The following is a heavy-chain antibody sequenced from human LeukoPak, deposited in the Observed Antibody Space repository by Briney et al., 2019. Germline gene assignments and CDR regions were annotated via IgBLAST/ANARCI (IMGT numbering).Heavy chain of an antibody. CDR2: ISSSSSYI. Sequence: PGGSLRLSCAASGFTFSSYSMNWVRQAPGKGLEWVSSISSSSSYIYYADSVKGRFTISRDNAKNSLFLQMSSLRAEDTAGYYCARGSSGYKIGYWGQGTLVTVSS. V-gene: IGHV3-21*01. CDR1: GFTFSSYS. J-gene: IGHJ4*02. D-gene: IGHD5-12*01. CDR3: ARGSSGYKIGY.